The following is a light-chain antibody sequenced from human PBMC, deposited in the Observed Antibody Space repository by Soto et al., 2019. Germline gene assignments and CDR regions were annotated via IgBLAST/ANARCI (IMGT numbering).Light chain of an antibody. CDR1: SSDVGGYNY. CDR3: SSYTRRNTLRYV. J-gene: IGLJ1*01. V-gene: IGLV2-14*03. Sequence: QSVLTQPASVSGSPGQSITISCTGTSSDVGGYNYVSWYQHHPGKAPKVMIYDVSNRPSGVSNRFPGSKSGNTASLTISGLRAEDEADYYCSSYTRRNTLRYVFGTGTKVTVL. CDR2: DVS.